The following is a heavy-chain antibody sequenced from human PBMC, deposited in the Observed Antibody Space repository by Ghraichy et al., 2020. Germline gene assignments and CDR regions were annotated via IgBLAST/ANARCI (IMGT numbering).Heavy chain of an antibody. CDR2: ISSSSSYI. D-gene: IGHD6-19*01. V-gene: IGHV3-21*01. CDR1: GFTFSSYS. CDR3: ARLWLADY. J-gene: IGHJ4*02. Sequence: GESLNISCAASGFTFSSYSMNWVRQAPGKGLEWVSSISSSSSYIYYADSVKGRFTISRDNAKNSLYLQMNSLRAEDTAVYYCARLWLADYWGQGTLVTVSS.